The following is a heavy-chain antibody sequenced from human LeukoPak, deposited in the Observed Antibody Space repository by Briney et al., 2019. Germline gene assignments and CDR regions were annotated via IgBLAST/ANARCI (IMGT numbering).Heavy chain of an antibody. J-gene: IGHJ4*02. D-gene: IGHD3-10*01. Sequence: PSETLSLTCTVSGGSISSSSYYWGWIRQPPGKGLEWIGSIYYSGSTYYNPSLKSRVTISVDTSKNQFSLKLSSVTAADTAVYYCARRGMVRGVNFDYWGQGTLVTVSS. CDR1: GGSISSSSYY. CDR2: IYYSGST. CDR3: ARRGMVRGVNFDY. V-gene: IGHV4-39*01.